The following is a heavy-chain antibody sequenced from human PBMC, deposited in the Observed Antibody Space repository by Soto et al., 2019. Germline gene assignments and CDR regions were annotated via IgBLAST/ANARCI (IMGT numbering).Heavy chain of an antibody. V-gene: IGHV4-34*01. D-gene: IGHD2-15*01. Sequence: QVQLQQWGAGLLKPSETLSLTCAVCGGSFSGYYWSWIRQPPGKGLEWIGEINHSGSTNYNPSLKSRVTISVDTSKNQFSLKLSSVTAADTAVYYCARGRGYCSGGSCYPRRWFDPWGQGTLVTVSS. CDR2: INHSGST. J-gene: IGHJ5*02. CDR1: GGSFSGYY. CDR3: ARGRGYCSGGSCYPRRWFDP.